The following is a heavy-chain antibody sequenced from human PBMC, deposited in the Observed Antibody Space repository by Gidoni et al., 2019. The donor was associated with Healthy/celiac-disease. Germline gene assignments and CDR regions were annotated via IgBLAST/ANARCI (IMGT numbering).Heavy chain of an antibody. J-gene: IGHJ5*02. CDR1: GGSLSRYY. V-gene: IGHV4-4*07. D-gene: IGHD6-13*01. CDR3: ARQGTYIAAAGGWFDP. CDR2: IYTSGST. Sequence: QVQLQESGPGLVKPSETLSLTCTVSGGSLSRYYWSWIRQPAGKGLEWIGRIYTSGSTNYNPSLKSRVTMSVDTSKNQFSLKLSSVTAADTAVYYCARQGTYIAAAGGWFDPWGQGTLVTVSS.